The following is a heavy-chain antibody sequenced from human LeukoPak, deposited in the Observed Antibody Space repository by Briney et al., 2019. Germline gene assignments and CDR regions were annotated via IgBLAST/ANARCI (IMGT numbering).Heavy chain of an antibody. D-gene: IGHD6-13*01. Sequence: ASVKVPCKPSGYTFTSYYMHWVRQAPGQGLEWMGIINPSGGSTSYAQKFQGRVTMTRDTSTSSVYMELSSLRSEDTAVYYCARGAIAAGGPYYYGMDVWGQGTTVTVAS. V-gene: IGHV1-46*01. CDR1: GYTFTSYY. J-gene: IGHJ6*02. CDR3: ARGAIAAGGPYYYGMDV. CDR2: INPSGGST.